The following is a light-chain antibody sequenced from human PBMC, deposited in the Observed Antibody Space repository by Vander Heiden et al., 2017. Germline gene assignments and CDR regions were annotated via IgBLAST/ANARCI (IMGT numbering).Light chain of an antibody. Sequence: EIVLTQSPGTLSLSPGERATLSCRASQSVSSSHLAWYQQKLGLAPRLLIYGASSSATRIPDTFRGSGSGTDFTLTIISLEPEDFAVYYCQQDGTSPLTFGGGTKVEIK. V-gene: IGKV3-20*01. CDR1: QSVSSSH. J-gene: IGKJ4*01. CDR2: GAS. CDR3: QQDGTSPLT.